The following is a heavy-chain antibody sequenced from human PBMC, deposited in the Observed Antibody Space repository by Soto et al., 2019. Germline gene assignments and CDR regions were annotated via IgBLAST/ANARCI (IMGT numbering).Heavy chain of an antibody. CDR2: IIPIFGTA. CDR1: GGTFSSYA. V-gene: IGHV1-69*01. CDR3: ARVSRPVFGVVIFSNWFDP. J-gene: IGHJ5*02. D-gene: IGHD3-3*01. Sequence: QVQLVQSGAEVKKPGSSVKVSCKASGGTFSSYAISWVRQAPGQGLEWMGGIIPIFGTANYAQKFQGRVTITADESTSTAYMELSSLRSEDTAVYYCARVSRPVFGVVIFSNWFDPWGQGTLVTVSS.